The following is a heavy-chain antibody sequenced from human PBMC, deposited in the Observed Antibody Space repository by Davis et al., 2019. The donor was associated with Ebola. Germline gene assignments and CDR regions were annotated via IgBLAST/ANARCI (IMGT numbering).Heavy chain of an antibody. CDR3: TRGWLRSGFDY. J-gene: IGHJ4*02. V-gene: IGHV6-1*01. CDR1: GDSVSLNSAG. CDR2: TYYTSKWYN. Sequence: HSQTLSLTCAISGDSVSLNSAGWNWIRQSPSRGLEWLGRTYYTSKWYNDYAVSMKSRISVNADIPKNQFSLQLSSVTPEDTAVYYCTRGWLRSGFDYWGQGNLVIVSS. D-gene: IGHD5-12*01.